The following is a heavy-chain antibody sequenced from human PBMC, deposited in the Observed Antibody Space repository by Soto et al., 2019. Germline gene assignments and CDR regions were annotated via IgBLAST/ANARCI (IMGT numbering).Heavy chain of an antibody. Sequence: VASVKVSCKASGGTFSSYTISWVRQAPGQGLEWMGRIIPILGIANYAQKFQGRVTITADKSTSTAYMELSSLRSEDTAVYYCARGRVEMVSFDYWGQGTLVTVSS. CDR1: GGTFSSYT. J-gene: IGHJ4*02. D-gene: IGHD1-26*01. CDR2: IIPILGIA. CDR3: ARGRVEMVSFDY. V-gene: IGHV1-69*02.